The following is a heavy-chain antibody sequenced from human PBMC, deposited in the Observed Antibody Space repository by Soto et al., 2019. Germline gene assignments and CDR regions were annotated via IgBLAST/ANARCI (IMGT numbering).Heavy chain of an antibody. Sequence: EVQLVESGGGLVQPGGSLKLSCAASGFTFSGSAIHWVRQASGKGLEWVGRIRSKVNNYATAYAASVKGRFTISRDDSXNXXYLEMNSLNTEDTAIYYCTAYCSGGSCYLGYYFDYWGQGTLVTVSS. CDR3: TAYCSGGSCYLGYYFDY. CDR2: IRSKVNNYAT. J-gene: IGHJ4*02. D-gene: IGHD2-15*01. V-gene: IGHV3-73*02. CDR1: GFTFSGSA.